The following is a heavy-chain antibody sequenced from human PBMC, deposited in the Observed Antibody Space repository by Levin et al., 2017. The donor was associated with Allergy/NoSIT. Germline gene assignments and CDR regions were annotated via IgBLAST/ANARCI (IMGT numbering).Heavy chain of an antibody. CDR3: ARADGYTCDLLWWFDP. CDR1: GGSINSHY. D-gene: IGHD5-12*01. V-gene: IGHV4-59*11. J-gene: IGHJ5*02. CDR2: IYYNGRT. Sequence: SETLSLTCTVSGGSINSHYWSWIRQSPGKGLEWIGYIYYNGRTNYNPSLKGRATISADTSNNQFSLKLTSVTAADTDVYYCARADGYTCDLLWWFDPWGPGTLVTVSS.